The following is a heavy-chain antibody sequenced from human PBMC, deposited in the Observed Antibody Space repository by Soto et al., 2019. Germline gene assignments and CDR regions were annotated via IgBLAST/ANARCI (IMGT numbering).Heavy chain of an antibody. Sequence: SGGSLRLSCAASGFTFSSYAMHWVRQAPGKGLEWVAVISYDGSNKYYADSVKGRFTISRDNSKNTLYLQMNSLRAEDTAVYYCARGANWFDPWGQGTLVTVSS. CDR1: GFTFSSYA. V-gene: IGHV3-30-3*01. CDR2: ISYDGSNK. J-gene: IGHJ5*02. CDR3: ARGANWFDP.